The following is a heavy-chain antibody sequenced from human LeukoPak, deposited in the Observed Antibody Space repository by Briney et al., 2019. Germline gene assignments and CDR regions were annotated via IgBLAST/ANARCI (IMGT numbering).Heavy chain of an antibody. V-gene: IGHV3-30*02. Sequence: GWSLRLSRPASGCTLSSYGMHWVRQAPGKGREWVAFIRYDGSNKYYADSVKGRFTISRDNSKNTLYLQMNSLRAEDTAVYYCAKDPTYYYDIADDYWGQGTLVTVSS. CDR2: IRYDGSNK. CDR1: GCTLSSYG. D-gene: IGHD3-22*01. CDR3: AKDPTYYYDIADDY. J-gene: IGHJ4*02.